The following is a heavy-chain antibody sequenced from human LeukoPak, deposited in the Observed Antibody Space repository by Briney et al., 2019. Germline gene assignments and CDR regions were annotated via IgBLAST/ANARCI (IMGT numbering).Heavy chain of an antibody. CDR2: INPDGSVK. V-gene: IGHV3-7*04. CDR1: GFTFSDAW. D-gene: IGHD5-24*01. J-gene: IGHJ4*02. Sequence: PGGCLRLSCAVSGFTFSDAWLNWVRQAPGKGLEWVANINPDGSVKTYVDSVKGRFTISRDNAKKSLYLKMNSLRAEDAAMYYCAREQWLQPDYWGQGTLVTVSS. CDR3: AREQWLQPDY.